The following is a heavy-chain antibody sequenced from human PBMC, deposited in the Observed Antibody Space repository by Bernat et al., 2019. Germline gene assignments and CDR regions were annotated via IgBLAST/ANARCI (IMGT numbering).Heavy chain of an antibody. D-gene: IGHD1-14*01. CDR1: GFAFTSYG. J-gene: IGHJ4*02. Sequence: EVQLVDSGGGLVQPGGSRSRACAASGFAFTSYGMSWVRQAPGKGREWVATIKPDGSEKYYVDSVKGRFTISRDNAENSLYLQMNSLRADDTAVYYCATYHPFHYWGQGTLVTVSS. CDR3: ATYHPFHY. CDR2: IKPDGSEK. V-gene: IGHV3-7*03.